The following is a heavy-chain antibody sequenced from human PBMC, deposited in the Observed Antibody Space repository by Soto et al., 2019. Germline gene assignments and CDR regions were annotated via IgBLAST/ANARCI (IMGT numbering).Heavy chain of an antibody. CDR1: GFTFSSYA. V-gene: IGHV3-64*01. D-gene: IGHD6-19*01. CDR2: ISSNGGST. J-gene: IGHJ4*02. CDR3: GRQWRDSYYFDY. Sequence: EVQLVESGGGLVKPGGSLRLSCAASGFTFSSYAMHWVRQAPGKGLEYVSAISSNGGSTYYANSVKGRFTISRDNSKNTLYLQMGSLRAEDMAVYYCGRQWRDSYYFDYWGRGTLVTVSS.